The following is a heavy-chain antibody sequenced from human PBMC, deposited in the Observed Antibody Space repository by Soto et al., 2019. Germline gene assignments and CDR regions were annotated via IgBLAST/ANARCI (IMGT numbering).Heavy chain of an antibody. J-gene: IGHJ4*02. CDR1: GGSISSDDYY. D-gene: IGHD5-12*01. V-gene: IGHV4-30-4*01. CDR3: ARLVAKNIDY. Sequence: QVQLQESGPGLVKPSQTLSLTCTVSGGSISSDDYYWSWIRQPPGKGLEWIGYIYYSGSTYYSSSLKSRASISVDTSKNQFSLKLSSVTAADTAVYYCARLVAKNIDYWGQGTLVTVSS. CDR2: IYYSGST.